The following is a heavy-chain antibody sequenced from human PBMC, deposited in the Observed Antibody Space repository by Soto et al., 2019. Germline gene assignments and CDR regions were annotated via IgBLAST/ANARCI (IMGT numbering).Heavy chain of an antibody. V-gene: IGHV1-18*01. CDR2: ISTFHGNT. CDR1: GSTSNDYR. D-gene: IGHD3-16*01. CDR3: TRVPCLGDFDY. J-gene: IGHJ4*02. Sequence: QVQLVQSGGEVKKPGASVKVSCKASGSTSNDYRISWVRQAPGQGLEWMGWISTFHGNTNYAQKLQGRVTMTTDTSTSTDDMELRSLRSYDTDVYSCTRVPCLGDFDYWGQGTLVTVSS.